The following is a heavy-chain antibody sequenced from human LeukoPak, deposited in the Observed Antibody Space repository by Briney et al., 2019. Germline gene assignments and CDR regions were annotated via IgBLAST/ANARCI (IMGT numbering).Heavy chain of an antibody. CDR3: ADDFGD. CDR2: IYPSGTT. D-gene: IGHD4-17*01. J-gene: IGHJ4*02. Sequence: SETLSLTCSVSGGSVSSYYWSWIRQPAGKGLEWIGRIYPSGTTHYNPSLKSRVTMSVDTSKNQFSLKLTSLTAADTAVYYCADDFGDWGQGTLVTVSS. CDR1: GGSVSSYY. V-gene: IGHV4-4*07.